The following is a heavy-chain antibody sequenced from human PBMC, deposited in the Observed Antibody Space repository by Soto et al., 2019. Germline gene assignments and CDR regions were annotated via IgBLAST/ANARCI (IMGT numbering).Heavy chain of an antibody. J-gene: IGHJ4*02. V-gene: IGHV4-59*01. D-gene: IGHD5-12*01. CDR2: VYHTGST. CDR3: ARVVPDGYSDY. Sequence: SDTLSLTCTVSGGSIINYFWSWIRQPPGKGLEWIGYVYHTGSTNYNPSLKSRVTISVDKSKNQFSLNLKSVTAADTAVYFCARVVPDGYSDYWGQGTLVTVSS. CDR1: GGSIINYF.